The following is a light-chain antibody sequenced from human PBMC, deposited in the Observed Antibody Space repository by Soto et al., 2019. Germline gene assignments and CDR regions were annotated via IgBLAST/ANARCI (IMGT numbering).Light chain of an antibody. CDR3: QQYNNWPPGT. CDR2: GAS. V-gene: IGKV3-15*01. Sequence: EIVMTQSPATLSVSPGERATLSCRASQSVSSNLAWYQQKPGQAPRLLIYGASTRATGIPARCSGSGSGTELTLTISSLQSEDFAVYYCQQYNNWPPGTFGQGTKVEIK. J-gene: IGKJ1*01. CDR1: QSVSSN.